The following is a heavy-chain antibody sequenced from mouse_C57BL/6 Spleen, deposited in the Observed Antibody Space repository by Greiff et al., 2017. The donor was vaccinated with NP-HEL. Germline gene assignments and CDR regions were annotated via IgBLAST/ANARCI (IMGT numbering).Heavy chain of an antibody. CDR2: ISDGGSYT. CDR3: ARFTTVVADYFDY. J-gene: IGHJ2*01. D-gene: IGHD1-1*01. Sequence: EVKLMESGGGLVKPGGSLKLSCAASGFTFSSYAMSWVRQTPEKRLEWVATISDGGSYTYYPDNVKGRFTISRDNAKNNLYLQMSHLKSEDTAMYYCARFTTVVADYFDYWGQGTTLTVSS. V-gene: IGHV5-4*03. CDR1: GFTFSSYA.